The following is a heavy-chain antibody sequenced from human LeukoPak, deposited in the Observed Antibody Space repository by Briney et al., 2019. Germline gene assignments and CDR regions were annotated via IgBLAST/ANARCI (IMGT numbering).Heavy chain of an antibody. CDR1: GGPINSHY. V-gene: IGHV4-59*11. CDR2: IFNTGNT. CDR3: ASRPADTTWYGVFDY. J-gene: IGHJ4*02. D-gene: IGHD3-10*01. Sequence: SETLSLTCGVSGGPINSHYWSWIRQPPGKRLEWIGYIFNTGNTNYNPSLASRVTMSVDTSRAQFFLRLSPVAAADMAIYYCASRPADTTWYGVFDYWSQGTLVTVSS.